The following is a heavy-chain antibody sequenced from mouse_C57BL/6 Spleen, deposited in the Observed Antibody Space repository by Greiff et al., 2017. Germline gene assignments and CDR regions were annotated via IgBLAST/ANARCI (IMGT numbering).Heavy chain of an antibody. CDR3: TRDGYPTYFDY. Sequence: EVQGVESGEGLVKPGGSLKLSCAASGFTFSSYAMSWVRQTPEKRLEWVAYISSGGDYIYYADTVKGRFTISRDNARNTLYLQMSSLKSEDTAMYYCTRDGYPTYFDYWGQGTTLTVSS. CDR2: ISSGGDYI. J-gene: IGHJ2*01. D-gene: IGHD2-3*01. CDR1: GFTFSSYA. V-gene: IGHV5-9-1*02.